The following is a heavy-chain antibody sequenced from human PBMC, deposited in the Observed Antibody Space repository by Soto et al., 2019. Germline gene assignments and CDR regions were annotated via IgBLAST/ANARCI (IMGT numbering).Heavy chain of an antibody. J-gene: IGHJ3*02. D-gene: IGHD2-2*01. CDR2: ISTTSGYT. CDR3: ERDDGGSSTNGKAFDI. V-gene: IGHV3-21*01. CDR1: GFTFRSYA. Sequence: PGGSLRLSCAASGFTFRSYAMNWVRQAPGNGLEWVSSISTTSGYTHYAESVKGRFTISRDKAKKLLYLAMDSLRAEDTDVYSCERDDGGSSTNGKAFDIWGQGTKVTVSS.